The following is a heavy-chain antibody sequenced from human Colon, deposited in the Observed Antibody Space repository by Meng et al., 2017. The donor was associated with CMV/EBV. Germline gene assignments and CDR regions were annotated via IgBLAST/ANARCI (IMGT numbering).Heavy chain of an antibody. Sequence: GPGLVKPSGTLSLTCPVSGGSISTDYWSWIRQPAGEGLEWLGRISTNKNTDYNPSLNSRATIWLDTSNNQFSLKLTSVTAADTAVYYCVRGGYSGTQTGGVQEYWGQGTLVTVSS. CDR1: GGSISTDY. D-gene: IGHD5-12*01. CDR3: VRGGYSGTQTGGVQEY. J-gene: IGHJ4*02. CDR2: ISTNKNT. V-gene: IGHV4-4*07.